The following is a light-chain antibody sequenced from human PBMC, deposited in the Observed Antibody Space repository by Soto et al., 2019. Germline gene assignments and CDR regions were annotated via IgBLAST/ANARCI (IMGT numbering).Light chain of an antibody. CDR3: QQFASSPIT. CDR1: QGVTSGY. CDR2: DAS. J-gene: IGKJ5*01. Sequence: EIVLTQSPGTLSLSPGERATLSCRASQGVTSGYLNWYQQRPGQAPRLLIYDASNRAIGIPDRFSGSGSGTDFTLTISRLEPEDFAVYYCQQFASSPITFGQGTRLEIK. V-gene: IGKV3-20*01.